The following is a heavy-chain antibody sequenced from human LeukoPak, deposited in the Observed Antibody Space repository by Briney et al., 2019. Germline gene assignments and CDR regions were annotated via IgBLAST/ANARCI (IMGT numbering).Heavy chain of an antibody. CDR1: GFTFSGYY. V-gene: IGHV1-2*02. Sequence: ASVKVSCKSSGFTFSGYYMHWVRQAPGQGLEWMGWINPNSGGTNYAQKFQGRVTMTRDMSISTAYMELSRLRSDDTAVYYCASFPGYCSGGSCYGTGYWGQGTLVTVSS. D-gene: IGHD2-15*01. CDR2: INPNSGGT. CDR3: ASFPGYCSGGSCYGTGY. J-gene: IGHJ4*02.